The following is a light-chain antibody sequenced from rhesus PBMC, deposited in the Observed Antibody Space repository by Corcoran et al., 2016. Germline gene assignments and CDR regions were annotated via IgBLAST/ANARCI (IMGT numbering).Light chain of an antibody. CDR1: ENVNNY. CDR2: KAS. CDR3: QHGYGTP. Sequence: DIQMTQSPSSLSASVGDRVTITCRASENVNNYVNWYQQKPGKAPKLLIYKASTLQSGVPSRCSGSRSGTDYPFTISSLQPEDVATYYCQHGYGTPFGGGTKAELK. J-gene: IGKJ4*01. V-gene: IGKV1-74*01.